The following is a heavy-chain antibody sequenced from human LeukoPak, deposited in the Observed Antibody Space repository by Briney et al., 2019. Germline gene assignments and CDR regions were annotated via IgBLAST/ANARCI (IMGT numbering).Heavy chain of an antibody. CDR2: IYYSGST. CDR3: ARQGDCSGGSCYSSYYYYYYMDV. Sequence: PSETLSLTCTVSGGSISSSSYYWGWICQPPGKGLEWIGSIYYSGSTYYNPSLKSRVTISVDTSKNQFSLKLSSVTAADTAVYYCARQGDCSGGSCYSSYYYYYYMDVWGKGTTVTVSS. D-gene: IGHD2-15*01. J-gene: IGHJ6*03. V-gene: IGHV4-39*01. CDR1: GGSISSSSYY.